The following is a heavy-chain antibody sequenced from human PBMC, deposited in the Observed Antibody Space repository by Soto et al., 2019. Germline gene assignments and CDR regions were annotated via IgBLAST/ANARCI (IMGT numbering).Heavy chain of an antibody. D-gene: IGHD3-10*01. Sequence: ASVKVSCKASGYTFTSYYMNWVRQAPGQGLEWMGIINPSGGSTSYAQKFRGRVTMTRDTSTSTVYMELSSLRSEDTAVYYCARDVWDGYGSRGYYTYYYYGMDVWGQGTTVTVS. CDR2: INPSGGST. CDR3: ARDVWDGYGSRGYYTYYYYGMDV. CDR1: GYTFTSYY. J-gene: IGHJ6*02. V-gene: IGHV1-46*01.